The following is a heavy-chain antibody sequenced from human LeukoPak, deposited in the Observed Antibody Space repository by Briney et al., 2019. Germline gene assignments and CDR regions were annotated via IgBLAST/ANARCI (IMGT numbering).Heavy chain of an antibody. D-gene: IGHD6-19*01. J-gene: IGHJ5*02. CDR3: ARDSSGWYHWFDP. CDR1: GGSISSSSYY. V-gene: IGHV4-61*05. CDR2: IYYSGRT. Sequence: PSETLSLTCTVSGGSISSSSYYWGWIRQPPGKGLEWIGYIYYSGRTNYNPSLKSRVTISVDTSKNQFSLKLSSVTAADTAVYYCARDSSGWYHWFDPWGQGTLVTVSS.